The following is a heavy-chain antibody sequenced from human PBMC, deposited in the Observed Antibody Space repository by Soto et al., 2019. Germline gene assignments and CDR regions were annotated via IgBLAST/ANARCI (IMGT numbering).Heavy chain of an antibody. Sequence: SVKVSCKASGGPFRSYSICWVRQAPGQGLEWMGGIIPIFDITNYAQKFQGRVTITADESTSTAYMELSRLGCDDKAVYYRARPAERGYACIHHFCYASDVWGQGTTVTVSS. V-gene: IGHV1-69*13. CDR2: IIPIFDIT. CDR3: ARPAERGYACIHHFCYASDV. D-gene: IGHD3-16*01. J-gene: IGHJ6*02. CDR1: GGPFRSYS.